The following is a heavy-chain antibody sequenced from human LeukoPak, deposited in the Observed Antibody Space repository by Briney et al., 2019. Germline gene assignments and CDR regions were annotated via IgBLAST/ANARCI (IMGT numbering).Heavy chain of an antibody. CDR2: VKSKSDGETT. Sequence: GGSLRLSCAASGFTFSKAWMSWVRQAPGKGLEWVGRVKSKSDGETTDYAAPVKGRFTISREDSKNTLYLQMNSLKTEDTAVYYCTTVQYCSRTSCSMGTDLFDPWGQGTLVTVSS. D-gene: IGHD2-2*01. J-gene: IGHJ5*02. CDR1: GFTFSKAW. CDR3: TTVQYCSRTSCSMGTDLFDP. V-gene: IGHV3-15*01.